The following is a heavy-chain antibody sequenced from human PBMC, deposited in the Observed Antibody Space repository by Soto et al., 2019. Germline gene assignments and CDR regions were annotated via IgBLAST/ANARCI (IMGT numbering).Heavy chain of an antibody. D-gene: IGHD1-26*01. CDR1: GGSISSSSYY. Sequence: ASETLSLTCTVSGGSISSSSYYWGWIRQPPGKGLEWIGSIYYSGSTYYNPSLKSRVTISVDTSKNQFSLKLSSVTAADTAVYYCARHGKAPEVFAYGGQGPLVPVPS. V-gene: IGHV4-39*01. CDR2: IYYSGST. J-gene: IGHJ4*02. CDR3: ARHGKAPEVFAY.